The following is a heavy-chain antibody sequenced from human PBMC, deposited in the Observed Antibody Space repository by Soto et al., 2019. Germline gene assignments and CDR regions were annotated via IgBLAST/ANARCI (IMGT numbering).Heavy chain of an antibody. J-gene: IGHJ6*02. Sequence: PSETLSLTCTVSGGSTSSNSYYWGWIRQPPGKGLEWIGSIYYGGGTYYNPSLKSRVTIFVDTSKNQCSLKLNSVTAADTAVYYCAGGVVTVPPADPYNPMDVWGQGTTVTVSS. V-gene: IGHV4-39*01. CDR3: AGGVVTVPPADPYNPMDV. CDR1: GGSTSSNSYY. D-gene: IGHD3-3*01. CDR2: IYYGGGT.